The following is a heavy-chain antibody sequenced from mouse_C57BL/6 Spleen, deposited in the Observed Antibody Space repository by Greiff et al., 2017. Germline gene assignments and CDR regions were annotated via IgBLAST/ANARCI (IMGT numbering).Heavy chain of an antibody. J-gene: IGHJ4*01. CDR3: ARPRVPYDGYLGAMDD. V-gene: IGHV1-18*01. D-gene: IGHD2-3*01. Sequence: EVKLVESGPELVKPGASVKIPCKASGYTFTDYNMDWVKQSHGKSLEWIGDINPNNGGTIYNQKFKGKATLTVDKSSSTAYMELRSLTSEDTAVYYCARPRVPYDGYLGAMDDWGQGTSVTVSS. CDR2: INPNNGGT. CDR1: GYTFTDYN.